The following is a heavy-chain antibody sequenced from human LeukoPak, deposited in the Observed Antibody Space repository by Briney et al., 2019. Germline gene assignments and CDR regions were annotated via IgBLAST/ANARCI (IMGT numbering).Heavy chain of an antibody. D-gene: IGHD3-10*01. Sequence: TGGSLRLSCAASGFTFSSYAMSWVRQAPGKGLEWVANIKQDGSDKYYVDSVKGRFTISRDNAKNSVYLQMNSLRAEDTAVYYCVRAINSGSSNWGQGTLVTVSS. CDR3: VRAINSGSSN. CDR2: IKQDGSDK. J-gene: IGHJ4*02. V-gene: IGHV3-7*01. CDR1: GFTFSSYA.